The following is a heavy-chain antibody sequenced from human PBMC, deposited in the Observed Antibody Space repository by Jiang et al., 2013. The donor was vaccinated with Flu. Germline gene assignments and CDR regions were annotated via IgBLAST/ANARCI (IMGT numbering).Heavy chain of an antibody. CDR2: IYYNGRA. CDR3: ARPSSVELERRGAFDV. V-gene: IGHV4-39*01. CDR1: SGSFSSASYY. J-gene: IGHJ3*01. Sequence: SETLSLTCTVSSGSFSSASYYWAWIRQPPGKGLEWIGNIYYNGRAYYRPSLKSRVTISVDTSTDQFSLKLNSVTAADTAVYYCARPSSVELERRGAFDVWGRGTMVTVSS. D-gene: IGHD1-1*01.